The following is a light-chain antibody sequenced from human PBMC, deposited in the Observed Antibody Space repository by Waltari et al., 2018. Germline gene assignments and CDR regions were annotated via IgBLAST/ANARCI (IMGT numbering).Light chain of an antibody. CDR1: QDIKSD. CDR2: AAS. Sequence: DIQMTQSPSSLSASVGDRVTSTFRASQDIKSDLLWYQQRPGRAPRLLIHAASRLYNGVPSRFSGGGSGTDFSLTINGLEPEDSAIYYCLQSYNLPPTFGQGAKLEI. V-gene: IGKV1-39*01. J-gene: IGKJ2*01. CDR3: LQSYNLPPT.